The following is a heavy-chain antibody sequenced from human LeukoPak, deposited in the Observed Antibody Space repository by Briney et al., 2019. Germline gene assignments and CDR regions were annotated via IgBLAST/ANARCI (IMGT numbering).Heavy chain of an antibody. Sequence: GGSLRLSCAASGFTFSSYGMHWVRQAPGKGLEWVAFIRYDGSNKYYADSVKGRFTISRDNSKNTLYLQMNSLRAEDTAVYYCARALTGTTSAFDIWGQGTMVTVSS. J-gene: IGHJ3*02. CDR3: ARALTGTTSAFDI. D-gene: IGHD1-7*01. CDR1: GFTFSSYG. CDR2: IRYDGSNK. V-gene: IGHV3-30*02.